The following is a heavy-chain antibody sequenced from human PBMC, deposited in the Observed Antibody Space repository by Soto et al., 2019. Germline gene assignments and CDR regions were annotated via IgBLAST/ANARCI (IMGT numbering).Heavy chain of an antibody. Sequence: ETLSLTCPVSGGSISSYYWSWIRQPPGKGLEWIGYIYYSGSTNYNPSLKSRVTISVDTSKNQFSLKLSSVTAADTAVYYCARDLGGAIDSCGQGTLVTVST. CDR2: IYYSGST. J-gene: IGHJ4*02. V-gene: IGHV4-59*01. D-gene: IGHD3-16*01. CDR1: GGSISSYY. CDR3: ARDLGGAIDS.